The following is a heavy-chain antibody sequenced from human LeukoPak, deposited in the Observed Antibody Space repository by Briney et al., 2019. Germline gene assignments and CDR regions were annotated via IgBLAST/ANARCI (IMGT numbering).Heavy chain of an antibody. CDR1: GITFSSYW. D-gene: IGHD4-17*01. V-gene: IGHV3-74*01. CDR3: AKVGDYGDYALDY. CDR2: INSDGRST. Sequence: GGSLRLSCAGSGITFSSYWMHWVRHAPGKGLVWVSRINSDGRSTNYADSVKGRFTISRDNAKNTLYLQMNSLRAEDTAVYYCAKVGDYGDYALDYWGQGTLVTVSS. J-gene: IGHJ4*02.